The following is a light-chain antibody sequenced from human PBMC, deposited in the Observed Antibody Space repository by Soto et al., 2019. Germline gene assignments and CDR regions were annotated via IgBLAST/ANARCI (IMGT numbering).Light chain of an antibody. J-gene: IGLJ1*01. CDR3: SSYTSSSTLCV. CDR1: SSDVGGYNY. CDR2: DVS. V-gene: IGLV2-14*01. Sequence: QSVLTQPASVSGSPGQSITISCTGTSSDVGGYNYVSWYQQHPGKAPKVMIYDVSNRPSGVSNRFSGSKSGNTASLTISGLQAEDEADYYCSSYTSSSTLCVFGTGTKVTVL.